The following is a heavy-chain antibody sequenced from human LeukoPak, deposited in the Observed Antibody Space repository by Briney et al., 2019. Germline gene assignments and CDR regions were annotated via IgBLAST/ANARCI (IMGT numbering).Heavy chain of an antibody. V-gene: IGHV4-59*01. Sequence: PSETLSLTCTVSGGSISSYDWSWIRQPPGKGLEWIGFIRYSGSTNYNPSLKSRVTISVDTSKNQFSPRLTSVTAADTAVYYCARYGSAHWFDPWGQGTLVTVSS. CDR1: GGSISSYD. CDR3: ARYGSAHWFDP. CDR2: IRYSGST. J-gene: IGHJ5*02. D-gene: IGHD4-17*01.